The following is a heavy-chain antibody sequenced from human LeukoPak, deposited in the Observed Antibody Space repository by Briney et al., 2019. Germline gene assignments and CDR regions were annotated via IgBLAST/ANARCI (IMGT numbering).Heavy chain of an antibody. V-gene: IGHV4-39*01. CDR2: IYYSGST. CDR3: ATYCSSTSCYRRWAFDI. CDR1: GGSISSYY. Sequence: SETLSLTCTVSGGSISSYYWGWIRQPPGKGLEWIGSIYYSGSTYYNPSLKSRVTISVDTSKNQFSLKLSSVTAADTAVYYCATYCSSTSCYRRWAFDIWGQGTMVTVSS. J-gene: IGHJ3*02. D-gene: IGHD2-2*01.